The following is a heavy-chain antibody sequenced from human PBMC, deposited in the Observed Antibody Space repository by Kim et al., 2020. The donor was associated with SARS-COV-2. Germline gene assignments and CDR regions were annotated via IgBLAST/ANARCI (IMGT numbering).Heavy chain of an antibody. Sequence: KFQGRVTITADESTSTAYMELSSLRSEDTAVYYCARDLAAAGTNGYWFDPWGQGTLVTVSS. CDR3: ARDLAAAGTNGYWFDP. D-gene: IGHD6-13*01. J-gene: IGHJ5*02. V-gene: IGHV1-69*01.